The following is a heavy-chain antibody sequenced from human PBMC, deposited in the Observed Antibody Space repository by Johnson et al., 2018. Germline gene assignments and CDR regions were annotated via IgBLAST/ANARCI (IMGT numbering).Heavy chain of an antibody. D-gene: IGHD5-18*01. CDR1: GFTFSTYG. CDR3: AKDSSYGPSYYYYYMDV. J-gene: IGHJ6*03. CDR2: ISYDGNTK. V-gene: IGHV3-30*18. Sequence: QVQLVESGGGVVQPGRSLRLSCAASGFTFSTYGMHWVRQAPGKGLEWVALISYDGNTKYYADSVKGRFTISRDNSKNPLYLQMNSLRAEDTAVYYWAKDSSYGPSYYYYYMDVWGKGTTVIVSS.